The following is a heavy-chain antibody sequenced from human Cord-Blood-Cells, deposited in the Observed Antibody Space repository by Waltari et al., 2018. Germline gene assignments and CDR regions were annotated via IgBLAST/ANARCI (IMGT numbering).Heavy chain of an antibody. V-gene: IGHV4-39*01. J-gene: IGHJ4*02. Sequence: QLQLQESGPGLVKPSETLSLTCTVSGGSISSSSYFWGWIRQPPGKGLAWIGSIYYSGSTYYNPSLKSRVTISVDTSKNQFSLKLSSVTAADTAVYYCARPGQADYWGQGTLVTVSS. CDR2: IYYSGST. CDR1: GGSISSSSYF. CDR3: ARPGQADY.